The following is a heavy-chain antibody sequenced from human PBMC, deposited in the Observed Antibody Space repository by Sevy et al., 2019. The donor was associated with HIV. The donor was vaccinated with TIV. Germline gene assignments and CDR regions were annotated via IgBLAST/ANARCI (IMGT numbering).Heavy chain of an antibody. V-gene: IGHV3-7*01. CDR2: IKQDAGQK. Sequence: GGSLRLSCAASGFTFSKYWMGWVRQAPGKGLEWVANIKQDAGQKYYVDSVKGRFTISRDNAKNSLYLQMNSLRAEDTAVYFCAGDDGNYYFHSWGQGTRSPSPQ. CDR1: GFTFSKYW. CDR3: AGDDGNYYFHS. J-gene: IGHJ4*02. D-gene: IGHD1-7*01.